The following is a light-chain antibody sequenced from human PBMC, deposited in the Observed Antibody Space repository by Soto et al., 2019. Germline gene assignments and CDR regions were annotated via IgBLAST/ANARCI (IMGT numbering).Light chain of an antibody. V-gene: IGLV2-14*01. J-gene: IGLJ2*01. CDR2: EVS. Sequence: QSALTQPASVSGSPGQSITISCTGTSNDVGGYNYVSWYQQYPGSAPKLMIYEVSDRPSGVSNRFSGSESGNTASLTISGLQAEDEGDYYCSSYTSSNTLVFGGGTKLTVL. CDR1: SNDVGGYNY. CDR3: SSYTSSNTLV.